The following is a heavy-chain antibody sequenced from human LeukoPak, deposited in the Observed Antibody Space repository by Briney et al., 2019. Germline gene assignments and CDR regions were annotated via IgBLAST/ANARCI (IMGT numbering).Heavy chain of an antibody. V-gene: IGHV1-46*01. CDR1: GYTFTSYY. CDR3: ARDGSLRGGTNKNAFDI. D-gene: IGHD2-8*01. J-gene: IGHJ3*02. CDR2: INPSGGST. Sequence: ASVKVSCKASGYTFTSYYMHWVRQAPGQGLEWMGIINPSGGSTSYAQKFQGRVTMTRDTSTSTVYMELSSLRSEDTAVYYCARDGSLRGGTNKNAFDIWGQGTMVTVSS.